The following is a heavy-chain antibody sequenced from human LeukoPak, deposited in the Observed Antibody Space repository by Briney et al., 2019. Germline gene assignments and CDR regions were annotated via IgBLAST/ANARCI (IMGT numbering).Heavy chain of an antibody. CDR2: INPIGGST. V-gene: IGHV1-46*01. CDR3: ARGAGYYDSSASIDY. J-gene: IGHJ4*02. Sequence: ASVKVSCKASGYTFTSFYMYWVRQAPRQGVEGRGIINPIGGSTSYAQKFQGRPTMTSDTSTSTVYMELSSLRSEDTAVYYCARGAGYYDSSASIDYWGQGTLVTVSS. CDR1: GYTFTSFY. D-gene: IGHD3-22*01.